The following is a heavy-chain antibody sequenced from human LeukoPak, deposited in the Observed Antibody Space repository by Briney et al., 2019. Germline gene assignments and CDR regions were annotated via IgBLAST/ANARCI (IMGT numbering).Heavy chain of an antibody. Sequence: GGSLRLSCAASGFTFSSYAMSWVRQAPGKGLEWVSAISGSGGSTYYADSVKGRFTISRDNSKNTLYLQMNSLKTEDTAVYYCTTDRAPSYSSGWYHRAPKQHFEYFQHWGQGTLVTVSS. J-gene: IGHJ1*01. CDR3: TTDRAPSYSSGWYHRAPKQHFEYFQH. CDR2: ISGSGGST. CDR1: GFTFSSYA. V-gene: IGHV3-23*01. D-gene: IGHD6-19*01.